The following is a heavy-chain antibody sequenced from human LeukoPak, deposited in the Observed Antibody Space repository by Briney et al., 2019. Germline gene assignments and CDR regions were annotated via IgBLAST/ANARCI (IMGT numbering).Heavy chain of an antibody. CDR2: IKEDGSEK. J-gene: IGHJ3*02. Sequence: GGSLRLFCAVSGFTFSISNNWMTWVRQAPGKGLEWVANIKEDGSEKYYVDSVKGRFTISRDNAKNSVYLQMNSLRAEDTAVYFCARGRAVDIWGQGTMVTVSS. V-gene: IGHV3-7*04. CDR1: GFTFSISNNW. CDR3: ARGRAVDI.